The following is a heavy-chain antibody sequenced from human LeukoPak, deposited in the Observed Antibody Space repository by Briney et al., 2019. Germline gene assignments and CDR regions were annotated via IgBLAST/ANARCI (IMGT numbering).Heavy chain of an antibody. Sequence: PSETLSLTRTVAGGSMISYCWSWIRQAPGKGLEWIGCVYDSGSTNYNPSLKSRVTISVDTSKNQFSLKMTSVTAADTAVYYCARRHGSGVYLDVWGKGTTVTVSS. J-gene: IGHJ6*03. D-gene: IGHD2-2*03. CDR3: ARRHGSGVYLDV. CDR1: GGSMISYC. CDR2: VYDSGST. V-gene: IGHV4-59*08.